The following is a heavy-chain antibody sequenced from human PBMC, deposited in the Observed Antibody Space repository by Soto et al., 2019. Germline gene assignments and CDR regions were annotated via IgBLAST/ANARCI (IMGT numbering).Heavy chain of an antibody. J-gene: IGHJ4*02. CDR2: ISSNGGSI. CDR3: VKDRFGGTSGYFAS. Sequence: EVQVVEAGGGLVEPGGSLRLSCSASGFTFSSYALHWVRQAPGKGLEYVAGISSNGGSIFYADSVKGRFTISRHNSKNIVYLHMTGLRVDDTATYSCVKDRFGGTSGYFASWGQGTLVTVSS. CDR1: GFTFSSYA. V-gene: IGHV3-64D*08. D-gene: IGHD2-15*01.